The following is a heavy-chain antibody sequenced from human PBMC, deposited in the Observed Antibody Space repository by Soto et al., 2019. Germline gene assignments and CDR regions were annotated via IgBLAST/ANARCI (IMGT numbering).Heavy chain of an antibody. CDR3: ARAYGDYYGMDV. D-gene: IGHD4-17*01. J-gene: IGHJ6*02. CDR2: INPNSGGT. V-gene: IGHV1-2*04. CDR1: GYTFTGYY. Sequence: GASVKVSCTASGYTFTGYYMHWVRQAPGQGLEWMGWINPNSGGTNYAQKFQGWVTMTRDTSISTAYMELSRLRSDDTAVYYCARAYGDYYGMDVWGQGTTVTVSS.